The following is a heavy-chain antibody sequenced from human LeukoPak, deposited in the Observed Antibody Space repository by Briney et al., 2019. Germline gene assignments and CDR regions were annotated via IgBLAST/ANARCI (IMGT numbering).Heavy chain of an antibody. CDR2: IRVSDGST. J-gene: IGHJ4*02. V-gene: IGHV3-23*01. Sequence: VGSLRLSCAASGFPFSTYAMSWVRQAPGKGLEWVSSIRVSDGSTYYADSVKGRFAISSDNSKNTLYLQMSSLRAEETAVYYCAKDVSGDYGGLDYWGEGTLVTVSS. CDR1: GFPFSTYA. D-gene: IGHD4-23*01. CDR3: AKDVSGDYGGLDY.